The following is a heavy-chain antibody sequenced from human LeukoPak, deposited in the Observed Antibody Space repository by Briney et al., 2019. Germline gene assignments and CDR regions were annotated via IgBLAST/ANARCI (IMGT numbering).Heavy chain of an antibody. D-gene: IGHD5-18*01. J-gene: IGHJ4*02. Sequence: GRSLRLSCAASGFTFDDYAMRWVRQAPGKGLEWVSGISWNSGSIGYADSVKGRFTISRDNAKNSLYLQMNSLRAEDTALYYCARLTAMVAYFDYGGQGTLATVSS. CDR3: ARLTAMVAYFDY. CDR2: ISWNSGSI. V-gene: IGHV3-9*01. CDR1: GFTFDDYA.